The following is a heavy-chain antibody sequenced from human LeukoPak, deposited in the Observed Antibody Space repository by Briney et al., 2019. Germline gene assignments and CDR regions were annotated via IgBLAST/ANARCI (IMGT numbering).Heavy chain of an antibody. CDR2: ISVDGSGA. J-gene: IGHJ3*02. V-gene: IGHV3-23*01. CDR3: AKDPNGDYVGAFDM. D-gene: IGHD4-17*01. CDR1: GFTLGSYA. Sequence: GGSLRLSCAASGFTLGSYAMSWVRQAPGKGLEWVSAISVDGSGAWYAGSVRGRSTISRDNSKSTVYLQMNGLRAEDTAVYYCAKDPNGDYVGAFDMWGQGTMVTVSS.